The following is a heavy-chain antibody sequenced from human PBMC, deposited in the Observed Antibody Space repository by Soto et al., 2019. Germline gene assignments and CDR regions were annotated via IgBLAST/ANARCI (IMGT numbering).Heavy chain of an antibody. V-gene: IGHV4-31*03. CDR1: GGSISRGDYY. CDR3: VRVGSDFDAFDI. CDR2: IYHSGST. J-gene: IGHJ3*02. D-gene: IGHD3-16*01. Sequence: QVQLQESGPGLVKPSQTLSLTCSVSGGSISRGDYYWSWIRQHPGRGLEWIGYIYHSGSTYYNPSLKSRVFISLDTSKSQCSLKLSSVTAADTAVYRCVRVGSDFDAFDIWGQGTMVTVSS.